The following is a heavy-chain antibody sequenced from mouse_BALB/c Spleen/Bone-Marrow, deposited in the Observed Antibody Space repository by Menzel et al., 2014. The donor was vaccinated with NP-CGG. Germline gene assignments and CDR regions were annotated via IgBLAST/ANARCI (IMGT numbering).Heavy chain of an antibody. V-gene: IGHV1-84*02. J-gene: IGHJ3*01. Sequence: LMESGPELVKPGASVRISCKASGYSFTDYYINWVKQKPGQGLEWIGWIYPGNGDTKYYERFKGKASLTVDRSSSTANMQLSSLTSEDTAVYFCARVRCFDYRDFAHWGQGTLVTVSA. CDR2: IYPGNGDT. D-gene: IGHD2-4*01. CDR1: GYSFTDYY. CDR3: ARVRCFDYRDFAH.